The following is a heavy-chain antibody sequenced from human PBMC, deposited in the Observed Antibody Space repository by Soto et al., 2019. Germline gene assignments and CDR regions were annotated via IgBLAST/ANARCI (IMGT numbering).Heavy chain of an antibody. Sequence: TLSLTCTVSGGSISSGDYYWSWIRQPPGKGLEWIGYIYYSGSTYYNPSLKSRVTISVDTSKNQFSLKLSSVTAADTAVYYCARDDGTYYYDSSGSSLFDYWGQGTLVTVSS. CDR2: IYYSGST. CDR3: ARDDGTYYYDSSGSSLFDY. CDR1: GGSISSGDYY. V-gene: IGHV4-30-4*01. J-gene: IGHJ4*02. D-gene: IGHD3-22*01.